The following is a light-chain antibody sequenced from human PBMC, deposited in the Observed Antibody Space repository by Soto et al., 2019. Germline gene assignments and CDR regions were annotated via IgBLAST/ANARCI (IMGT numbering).Light chain of an antibody. J-gene: IGKJ5*01. Sequence: EIVMKQSPATLSVSPGEIATLFCRSSQSISSSLAWYQQKPGQAPRLLIYDTSTRATGVPARFSGSGSRTDFTLTISSLEPEDFAVYYCQQRSNWSPEVTFGQGRLLEIK. CDR3: QQRSNWSPEVT. CDR1: QSISSS. V-gene: IGKV3-11*01. CDR2: DTS.